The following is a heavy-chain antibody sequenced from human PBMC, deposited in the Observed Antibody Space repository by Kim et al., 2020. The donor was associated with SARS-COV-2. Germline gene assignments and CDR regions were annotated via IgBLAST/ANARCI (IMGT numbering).Heavy chain of an antibody. CDR1: GYITIGYN. J-gene: IGHJ4*02. Sequence: ASVKVSCKASGYITIGYNIHWVRQAPGQGLEWMGRINPVNGLTVYAQNFQGRVTMTRDTSINTVYMEMSSLRSDDTAVYYCATLKGEITPIDCWGQGTLVTVSS. D-gene: IGHD1-26*01. CDR3: ATLKGEITPIDC. V-gene: IGHV1-2*06. CDR2: INPVNGLT.